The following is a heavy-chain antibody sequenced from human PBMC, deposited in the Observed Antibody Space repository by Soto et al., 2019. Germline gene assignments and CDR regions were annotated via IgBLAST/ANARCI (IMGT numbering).Heavy chain of an antibody. CDR2: INAGNGNT. CDR1: GYTFTSYA. J-gene: IGHJ3*01. CDR3: ARVGRTAVAADAFDV. Sequence: GASVKVSCKASGYTFTSYAMHWVRQAPGQRLEWMGWINAGNGNTKYSQTFQGRVTITRDTSASTAYMELSSLRSEDTAVYYCARVGRTAVAADAFDVWGQGTMVTVSS. V-gene: IGHV1-3*01. D-gene: IGHD6-19*01.